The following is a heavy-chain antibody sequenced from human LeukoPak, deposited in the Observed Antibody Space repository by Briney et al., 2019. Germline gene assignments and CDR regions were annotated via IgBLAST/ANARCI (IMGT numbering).Heavy chain of an antibody. J-gene: IGHJ5*02. V-gene: IGHV3-23*01. D-gene: IGHD2-2*01. CDR2: ISGSGGST. Sequence: GGSLRLSCAASGFTFSSYAMSWVRQAPGKGLEWVSAISGSGGSTYYADSVRGRFTISRDNSKNTLYLQMNSLRAEDTAVYYCAKDLVRAIVVVPAAPNWFDPWGQGTLVTVSS. CDR3: AKDLVRAIVVVPAAPNWFDP. CDR1: GFTFSSYA.